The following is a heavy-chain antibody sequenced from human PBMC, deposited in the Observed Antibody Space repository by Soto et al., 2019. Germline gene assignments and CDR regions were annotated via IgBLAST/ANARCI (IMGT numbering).Heavy chain of an antibody. CDR3: ATEGLAIFGVVMKKYFEY. D-gene: IGHD3-3*01. CDR1: GYTLTELS. J-gene: IGHJ4*02. V-gene: IGHV1-24*01. Sequence: GASVKVSCKVSGYTLTELSMHWVRQAPGKGLEWMGGFDPEDGETIYAQKFQGRVTMTEDTSTDTAYMELSSLRSEDTAVYYCATEGLAIFGVVMKKYFEYWGQGTLVTVSS. CDR2: FDPEDGET.